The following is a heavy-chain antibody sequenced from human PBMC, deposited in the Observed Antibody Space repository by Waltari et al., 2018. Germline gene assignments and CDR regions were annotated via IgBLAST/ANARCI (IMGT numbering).Heavy chain of an antibody. CDR3: AKDASSGLGAIDY. CDR2: ISYDGSNK. D-gene: IGHD1-26*01. J-gene: IGHJ4*02. CDR1: GFTFSSYG. V-gene: IGHV3-30*18. Sequence: QVQLVESGGGVVQPGRSLRLSCAASGFTFSSYGLHWVRRAPGKGLEWVAVISYDGSNKYYADSVKGRFTISRDNSKNTLYLQMNSLRAEDTAVYYCAKDASSGLGAIDYWGQGTLVTVSS.